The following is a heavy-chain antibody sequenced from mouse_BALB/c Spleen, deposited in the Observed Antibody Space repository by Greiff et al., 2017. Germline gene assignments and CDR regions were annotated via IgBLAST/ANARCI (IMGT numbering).Heavy chain of an antibody. CDR2: IYPGSGNT. D-gene: IGHD2-14*01. CDR3: ARGVRGYFDV. V-gene: IGHV1-84*02. J-gene: IGHJ1*01. Sequence: VQLVESGPELVKPGASVKISCKASGYTFTDYYINWVKHKPGQGLEWIGWIYPGSGNTKYNEKFKGKATLTVDKSSSTAYMQLSSLTSEDTAVYFCARGVRGYFDVWGAGTTVTVSS. CDR1: GYTFTDYY.